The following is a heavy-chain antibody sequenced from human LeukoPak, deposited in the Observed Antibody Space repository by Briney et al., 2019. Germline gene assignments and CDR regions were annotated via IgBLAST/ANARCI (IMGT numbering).Heavy chain of an antibody. CDR1: GFTFGDYA. Sequence: GGSLRLSCTASGFTFGDYAMSWVRQAPGKGLEWVGFIRSKAYGGTTEYAASVKGRLTISRDDSKTIAYLQMNSLKTEDTAVYYCTRGVATYGYWGQGTLVTVSS. CDR3: TRGVATYGY. D-gene: IGHD5-12*01. J-gene: IGHJ4*02. CDR2: IRSKAYGGTT. V-gene: IGHV3-49*04.